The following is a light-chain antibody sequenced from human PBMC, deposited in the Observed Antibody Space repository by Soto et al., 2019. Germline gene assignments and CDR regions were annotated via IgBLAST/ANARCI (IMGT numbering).Light chain of an antibody. Sequence: EIVLTQSPGTLSLSPGERATLSCRASQSFGSSSLAWYQQKPGQAPRLLIYGASSRAAGIPDRFSGSGSGTDFTLTISRLEPEVFAVYYCQQDGTSPETFGQGTKVEIK. J-gene: IGKJ1*01. CDR2: GAS. CDR1: QSFGSSS. V-gene: IGKV3-20*01. CDR3: QQDGTSPET.